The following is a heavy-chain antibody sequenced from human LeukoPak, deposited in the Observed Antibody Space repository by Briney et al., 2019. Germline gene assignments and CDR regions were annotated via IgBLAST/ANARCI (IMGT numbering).Heavy chain of an antibody. D-gene: IGHD6-19*01. CDR3: ARVPTSGWYRDFDY. CDR1: GYTFTRYS. J-gene: IGHJ4*02. Sequence: ASVKVSCKASGYTFTRYSVNWVRQAPGQGLEWMGWINPKTGTPNYAQGFTGRFVFSLDTSVSTAYLQISSLKAEDTAVYYCARVPTSGWYRDFDYWGQGTLVTVSS. CDR2: INPKTGTP. V-gene: IGHV7-4-1*02.